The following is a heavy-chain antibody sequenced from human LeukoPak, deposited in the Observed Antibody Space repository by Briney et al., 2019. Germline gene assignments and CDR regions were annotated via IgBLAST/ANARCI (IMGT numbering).Heavy chain of an antibody. D-gene: IGHD3-16*02. J-gene: IGHJ4*02. V-gene: IGHV1-2*02. CDR1: GYTFTGYY. Sequence: ASVKVSCKASGYTFTGYYMHWVRQAPGQGLEWMGWINPNSGGTNYAQKFQGRVTMTRDTSISTAYMELSRLRSDDTAVYYCARDWPSTFGGVIDYWGQGTLVTVSS. CDR2: INPNSGGT. CDR3: ARDWPSTFGGVIDY.